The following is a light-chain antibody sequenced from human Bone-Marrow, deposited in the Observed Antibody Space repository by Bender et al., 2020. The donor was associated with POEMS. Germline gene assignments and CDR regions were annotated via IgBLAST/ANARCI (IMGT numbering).Light chain of an antibody. J-gene: IGLJ3*02. V-gene: IGLV3-10*01. CDR3: YSTDFTGNDRV. CDR1: ALPKTY. CDR2: EDT. Sequence: SYELTQPPSLSLSPGQTARITCSGDALPKTYAYWFQQKSGQAPVLVIYEDTKRPSGIPERFSGSSSGTLATLTISGAQVEDEADYFCYSTDFTGNDRVFGGGTKLTVL.